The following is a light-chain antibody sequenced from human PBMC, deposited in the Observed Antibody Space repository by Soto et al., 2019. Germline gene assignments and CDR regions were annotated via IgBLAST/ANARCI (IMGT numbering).Light chain of an antibody. CDR1: SSNIGSNT. CDR2: YNN. J-gene: IGLJ2*01. CDR3: STWDDSLNAVL. V-gene: IGLV1-44*01. Sequence: QAVVTQPPSASGTPGQRVSMSCSGSSSNIGSNTVNWYQQFPGTAPKLLIYYNNQRPSGVPDRFSGSKSGTSASLAISGLQSEDEADYYCSTWDDSLNAVLFGGGTKL.